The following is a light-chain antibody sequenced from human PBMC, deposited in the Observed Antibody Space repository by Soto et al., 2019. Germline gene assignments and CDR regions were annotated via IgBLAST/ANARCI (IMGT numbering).Light chain of an antibody. J-gene: IGKJ5*01. CDR1: HSVSRY. V-gene: IGKV3-11*01. CDR3: QLRSNWPSIT. CDR2: DAS. Sequence: VLTQSPDTLSLSPGEGATLSCRASHSVSRYLAWYQQKPGQAPRLLIYDASSRATGIPVRFRGSGSGTDFTLTITSLEPEDFAVYYCQLRSNWPSITFGQGTRLEIK.